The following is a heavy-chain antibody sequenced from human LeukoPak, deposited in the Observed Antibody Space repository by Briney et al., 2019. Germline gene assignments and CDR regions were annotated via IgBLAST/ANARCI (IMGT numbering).Heavy chain of an antibody. V-gene: IGHV1-2*02. CDR2: INPNSGGT. CDR3: ARDSGYDLVDY. D-gene: IGHD5-12*01. CDR1: GYTFTDYY. Sequence: ASVKVSCKASGYTFTDYYIHWVRQAPGQGLEWMGWINPNSGGTNYAQKLQGRVTMTTDTSTSTAYMELRSLRSDDTAVYYCARDSGYDLVDYWGQGTLVTVSS. J-gene: IGHJ4*02.